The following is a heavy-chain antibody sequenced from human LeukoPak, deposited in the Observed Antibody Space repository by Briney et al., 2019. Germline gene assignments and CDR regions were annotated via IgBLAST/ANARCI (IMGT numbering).Heavy chain of an antibody. V-gene: IGHV3-7*02. D-gene: IGHD6-19*01. CDR3: AKWMGRDS. J-gene: IGHJ4*02. CDR1: GFTFSSYE. CDR2: INQDGRKK. Sequence: GGSLRLSCAASGFTFSSYEMNWVRQAPGKGLEWVANINQDGRKKFYVDSVEGRFTISRDDAKTSLFLQMNSLRVEDTAVYYCAKWMGRDSWGQGTLVTVSS.